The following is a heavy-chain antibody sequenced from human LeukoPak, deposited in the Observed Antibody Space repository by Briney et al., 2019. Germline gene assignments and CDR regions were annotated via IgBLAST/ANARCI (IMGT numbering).Heavy chain of an antibody. CDR3: ARDRGDYDSSGYFHYFDY. CDR1: GFSFSTYS. Sequence: PGGSLRLSCAASGFSFSTYSMNWVRQAPGKGLEWVSYISGSGSTIYYPDSVKGRFNISRDNDKNSQYLQMNSLRAEDTAVYYCARDRGDYDSSGYFHYFDYWGQGTLVTVSS. J-gene: IGHJ4*02. D-gene: IGHD3-22*01. CDR2: ISGSGSTI. V-gene: IGHV3-48*04.